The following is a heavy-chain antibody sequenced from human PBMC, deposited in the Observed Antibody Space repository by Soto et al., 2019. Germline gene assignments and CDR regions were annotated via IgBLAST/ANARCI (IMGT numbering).Heavy chain of an antibody. J-gene: IGHJ5*02. V-gene: IGHV4-34*01. CDR2: IDHSGST. Sequence: TSETLSLTCAVYGGSFTDYYWTWIRQPPGKGLEWIGEIDHSGSTTYSPSLKSRVTISVDTSKNHFSLKLSSVTAADTAVYYCARARTYTWYASVWFHPLGQGTLVTVSS. CDR1: GGSFTDYY. D-gene: IGHD6-13*01. CDR3: ARARTYTWYASVWFHP.